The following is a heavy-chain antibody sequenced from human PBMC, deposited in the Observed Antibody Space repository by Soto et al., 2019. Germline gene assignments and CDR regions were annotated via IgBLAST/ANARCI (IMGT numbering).Heavy chain of an antibody. CDR2: IYFSGNT. CDR1: GDSISRIDYY. D-gene: IGHD3-22*01. CDR3: AREGGSYDSGGYLIRGAFDI. Sequence: QVQLQESGPGLVKPSQTLSLTCSVSGDSISRIDYYWTWIRQHPEKGLEWIGNIYFSGNTYYSPSLESRLTISVDTSKNQFSLKLTSVTAADTAVYYCAREGGSYDSGGYLIRGAFDIWGQGTMVTVSS. V-gene: IGHV4-31*03. J-gene: IGHJ3*02.